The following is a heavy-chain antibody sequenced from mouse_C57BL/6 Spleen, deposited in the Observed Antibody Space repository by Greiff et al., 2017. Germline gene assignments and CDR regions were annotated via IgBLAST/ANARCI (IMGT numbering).Heavy chain of an antibody. J-gene: IGHJ2*01. CDR3: TGGYDYGGPTYYFDY. V-gene: IGHV1-15*01. Sequence: QVQLQQSGAELVRPGASVTLSCKASGYTFTDYEMHWVKQTPVHGLEWIGAIDPETGGTAYNQKFKGKAILTADKSSSTAYMGLRSLTSEDSAVYYCTGGYDYGGPTYYFDYWGQGTTLTVSS. CDR2: IDPETGGT. D-gene: IGHD2-4*01. CDR1: GYTFTDYE.